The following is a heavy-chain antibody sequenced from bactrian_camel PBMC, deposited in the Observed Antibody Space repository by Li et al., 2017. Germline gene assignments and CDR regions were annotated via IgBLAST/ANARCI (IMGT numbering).Heavy chain of an antibody. CDR1: GFIFSNLA. J-gene: IGHJ4*01. V-gene: IGHV3S31*01. Sequence: VQLVESGGGLVQPGGSLRLSCAASGFIFSNLAMSWVRQAPGKGLEWVSGISSGGGTTYYLDSVKGRFTISRDNAKTTLYLQMNTLKTEDTGVYYCATVRGEYWGQGTQVTVS. CDR2: ISSGGGTT. CDR3: ATVRGEY.